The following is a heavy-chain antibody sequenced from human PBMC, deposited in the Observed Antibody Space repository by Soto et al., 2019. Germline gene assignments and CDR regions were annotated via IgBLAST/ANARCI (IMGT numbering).Heavy chain of an antibody. CDR2: ISNDGSNK. V-gene: IGHV3-30*18. CDR1: GFTFRSYG. D-gene: IGHD2-15*01. Sequence: QVQLVESGGGVVQPGTSLRLSCAASGFTFRSYGMHWVRQAPGKGLEWLAVISNDGSNKYLADSVKGRLALSRDNSRNTQYLQINSLRVEDTAVYYCGKDTLDCSGAACPLYYYYGMDVWGQGTTVTVSS. J-gene: IGHJ6*02. CDR3: GKDTLDCSGAACPLYYYYGMDV.